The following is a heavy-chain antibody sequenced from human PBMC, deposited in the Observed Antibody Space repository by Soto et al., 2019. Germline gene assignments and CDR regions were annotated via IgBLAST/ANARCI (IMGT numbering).Heavy chain of an antibody. CDR3: AKTAYCGGDCPPAGFDP. Sequence: EVQLLESGGGLVQPGGSLRLSCAASGFTFSSYAMSWVRQAPGKGLEWVSAISGSGGSTYYADSVKGRFTISRDNSKNTLYLQMNSLRAEDTAVYYCAKTAYCGGDCPPAGFDPWGQGTLVTVSS. J-gene: IGHJ5*02. CDR1: GFTFSSYA. CDR2: ISGSGGST. D-gene: IGHD2-21*02. V-gene: IGHV3-23*01.